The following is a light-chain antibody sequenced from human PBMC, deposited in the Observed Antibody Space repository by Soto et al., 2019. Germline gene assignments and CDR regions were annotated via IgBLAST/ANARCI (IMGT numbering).Light chain of an antibody. CDR1: QSISGT. J-gene: IGKJ1*01. Sequence: EIVITHSPATLSCSRGGRATLSCRASQSISGTLAWYQQKPGQAPRLLIHGASTRAPGFPARFSGSGSGTDFTLTISSLQSEDFAVYYCQQYNDWPWTFGQGTKVDIK. V-gene: IGKV3-15*01. CDR3: QQYNDWPWT. CDR2: GAS.